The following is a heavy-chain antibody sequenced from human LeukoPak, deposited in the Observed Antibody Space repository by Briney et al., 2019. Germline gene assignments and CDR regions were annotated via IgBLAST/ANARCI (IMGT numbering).Heavy chain of an antibody. D-gene: IGHD5-24*01. V-gene: IGHV4-4*09. CDR3: ARLTGGYNPFQH. CDR1: GGSISNYY. Sequence: SETLSLTCTVSGGSISNYYWSWIRQPPGKGLEWIGYIYTSGSTNYNPSLKSRVSISLDTSKNQFSLRLSSVTAADTAVYYCARLTGGYNPFQHWGQGTLVTVSS. J-gene: IGHJ1*01. CDR2: IYTSGST.